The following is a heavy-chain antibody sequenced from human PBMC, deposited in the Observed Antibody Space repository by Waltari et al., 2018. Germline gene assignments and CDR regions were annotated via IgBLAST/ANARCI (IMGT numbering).Heavy chain of an antibody. CDR1: GFIFTNYW. CDR2: IYPSDSDT. V-gene: IGHV5-51*01. Sequence: EVQLVQSETEVRKPGESLKISCKGSGFIFTNYWFGWVRQMPGKGLEWMGFIYPSDSDTQYSPYVQGQVTIPADKAINTAYLQWSSLKASDTAMYYCARLSLAAATNSMLNYHSYMDVWGKGTTVIVSS. D-gene: IGHD6-13*01. CDR3: ARLSLAAATNSMLNYHSYMDV. J-gene: IGHJ6*03.